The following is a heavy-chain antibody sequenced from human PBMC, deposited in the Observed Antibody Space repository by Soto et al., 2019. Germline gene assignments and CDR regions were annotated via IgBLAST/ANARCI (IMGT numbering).Heavy chain of an antibody. CDR1: GFTFSSYG. Sequence: QVQLVESGGGVVQPGRSLRLSCAASGFTFSSYGRHWVRQAPGKGLEWVAVIWYDGSNKYYADSVKGRFTISRDNSKHTLYLQMTSLRAEDTAVYYCAREGTYCSGGSCYPHFDYWGQGTLVTVSS. CDR2: IWYDGSNK. J-gene: IGHJ4*02. V-gene: IGHV3-33*01. D-gene: IGHD2-15*01. CDR3: AREGTYCSGGSCYPHFDY.